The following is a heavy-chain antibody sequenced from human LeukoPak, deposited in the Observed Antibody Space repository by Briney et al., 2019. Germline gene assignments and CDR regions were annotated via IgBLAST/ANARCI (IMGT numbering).Heavy chain of an antibody. CDR2: ISAYNGNT. D-gene: IGHD3-10*01. J-gene: IGHJ4*02. CDR3: ARDWGRYGSGSFVDY. CDR1: GYTFTSYG. V-gene: IGHV1-18*01. Sequence: AAVKVSCKASGYTFTSYGISWVRQAPGQGLEWMGWISAYNGNTNYAQKLQGRVTMTTDTSTSTACMELRSLRSDDTAVYYCARDWGRYGSGSFVDYWGQGTLVTVSS.